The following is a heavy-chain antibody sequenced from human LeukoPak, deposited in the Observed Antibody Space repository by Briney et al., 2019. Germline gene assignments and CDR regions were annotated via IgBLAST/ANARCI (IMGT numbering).Heavy chain of an antibody. CDR3: AKEIGAYMVRGVKGFDY. D-gene: IGHD3-10*01. J-gene: IGHJ4*02. Sequence: PGGSLRLSCAASGFTFTNYAMSWVRQAPGKGLEWVAVISYDGSNKYYADSVKGRFTISRDNSKNTLYLQMNSLRAEDTAVYYCAKEIGAYMVRGVKGFDYWGQGTLVTVSS. V-gene: IGHV3-30*18. CDR2: ISYDGSNK. CDR1: GFTFTNYA.